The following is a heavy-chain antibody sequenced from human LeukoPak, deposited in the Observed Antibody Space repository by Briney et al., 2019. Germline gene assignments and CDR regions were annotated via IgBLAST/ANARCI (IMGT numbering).Heavy chain of an antibody. V-gene: IGHV4-39*07. D-gene: IGHD2-21*02. J-gene: IGHJ2*01. Sequence: SETLSLTCTVSGGSFSSTGYYWVWIRQPPGKGLEWIGSIYYGGSTYYNPSLESRVTISIDTSKNHFSLKLSSVTAADTAVYFCARYCGGDCSYWYLDLWGRGTLVTVSS. CDR1: GGSFSSTGYY. CDR3: ARYCGGDCSYWYLDL. CDR2: IYYGGST.